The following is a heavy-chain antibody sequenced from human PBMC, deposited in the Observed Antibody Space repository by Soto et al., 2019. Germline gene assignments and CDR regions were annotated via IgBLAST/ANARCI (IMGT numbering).Heavy chain of an antibody. CDR1: GYSFTSYW. D-gene: IGHD3-22*01. CDR3: ARTYYYDSSGYYWDAFDS. CDR2: IYPGDSDT. Sequence: GESLKISCKGSGYSFTSYWIGWVRQMPGKGLEWMGIIYPGDSDTRYSPSFQGQVTISADKSISTAYLQWSSLKASDTAMYYCARTYYYDSSGYYWDAFDSWGQGTMVTVAS. J-gene: IGHJ3*02. V-gene: IGHV5-51*01.